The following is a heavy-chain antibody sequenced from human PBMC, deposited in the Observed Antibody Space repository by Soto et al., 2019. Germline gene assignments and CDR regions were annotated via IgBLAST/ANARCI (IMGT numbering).Heavy chain of an antibody. D-gene: IGHD2-15*01. J-gene: IGHJ4*02. Sequence: GESLKISCAASGFTFSSYSMNWVRQAPGKGLEWVSYISSSSSTIYYADSVKGRFTISRDNAKNSLYLQMNSLRAEDTAVYYCARDKGRSTLDDWGQGTLVTVSS. CDR1: GFTFSSYS. CDR3: ARDKGRSTLDD. CDR2: ISSSSSTI. V-gene: IGHV3-48*01.